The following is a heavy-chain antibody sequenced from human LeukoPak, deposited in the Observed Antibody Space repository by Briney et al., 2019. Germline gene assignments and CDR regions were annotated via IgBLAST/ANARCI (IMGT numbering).Heavy chain of an antibody. CDR3: ARGCGGSYSRWFDP. J-gene: IGHJ5*02. CDR1: GGSISSYY. Sequence: SETLSLTCTVSGGSISSYYWSWIRQPPGKGLEWIGYIYTSGSTNYNPSLKSRVTISVDTSKNQFSLKLSSVTAADTAVYYCARGCGGSYSRWFDPWGQGTLVTVSS. D-gene: IGHD1-26*01. CDR2: IYTSGST. V-gene: IGHV4-4*09.